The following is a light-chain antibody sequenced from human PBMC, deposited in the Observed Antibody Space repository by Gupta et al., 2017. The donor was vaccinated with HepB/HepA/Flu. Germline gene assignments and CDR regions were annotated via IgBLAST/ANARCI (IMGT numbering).Light chain of an antibody. CDR3: QQRPTGPPGLT. CDR2: DVS. V-gene: IGKV3-11*01. Sequence: EIVLTQSPVTLSLSPGQRATLFCRASQSVSGYLAWYQQKPGQAPRLLIYDVSHRATGIPDRFKGSGSGTDFTLTISSLEPEDVAVYDCQQRPTGPPGLTFGGGTKVEIK. J-gene: IGKJ4*01. CDR1: QSVSGY.